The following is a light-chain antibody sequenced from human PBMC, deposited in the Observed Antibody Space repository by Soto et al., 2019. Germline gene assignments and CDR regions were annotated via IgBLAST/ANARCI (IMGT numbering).Light chain of an antibody. CDR3: CSYAGSFIFV. J-gene: IGLJ1*01. Sequence: QSALTQPRSVSGSPGQSVTISCTGTSSDIGNYNYVSWYQQYPGKAPKLIIYDVSKRPSRILDRFFGSKFGNTASLTISGLQADDEADYYCCSYAGSFIFVFGTGTKVTVL. V-gene: IGLV2-11*01. CDR1: SSDIGNYNY. CDR2: DVS.